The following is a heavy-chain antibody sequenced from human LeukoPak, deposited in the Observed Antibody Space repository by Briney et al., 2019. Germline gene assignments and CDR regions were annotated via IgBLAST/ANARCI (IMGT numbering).Heavy chain of an antibody. Sequence: GGSLRLSCAASGFTFRSYAMNWVRQAPGKGLEWGSVISGSGGSTYYADSVKGRFTISRDNSKNTLYLQMNSLRAEDTAVYYCAKEKALRDYDILTGYFDYWGQGTLVTVSS. CDR3: AKEKALRDYDILTGYFDY. J-gene: IGHJ4*02. V-gene: IGHV3-23*01. D-gene: IGHD3-9*01. CDR1: GFTFRSYA. CDR2: ISGSGGST.